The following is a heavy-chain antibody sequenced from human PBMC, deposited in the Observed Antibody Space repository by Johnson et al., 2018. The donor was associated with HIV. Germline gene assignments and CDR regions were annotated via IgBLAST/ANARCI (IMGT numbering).Heavy chain of an antibody. CDR1: GFTFDDYT. V-gene: IGHV3-43*01. J-gene: IGHJ3*02. CDR2: ISWDGGST. D-gene: IGHD6-13*01. Sequence: QLVESGGVVVQPGGSLRLSCAASGFTFDDYTMHWVRQAPGKGLEWVSLISWDGGSTYYADSVKGRFTISRDNSKNSLYLQMNSLRAGDTAVYYCAREGAAAGPTDAFDIWGQGTMVTVSS. CDR3: AREGAAAGPTDAFDI.